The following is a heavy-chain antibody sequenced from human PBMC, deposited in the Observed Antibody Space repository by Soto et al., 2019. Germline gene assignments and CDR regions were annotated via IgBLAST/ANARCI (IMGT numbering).Heavy chain of an antibody. CDR3: ARSVEGHFDY. CDR1: GFRFSIYS. Sequence: EVQLVESGGNLVQPGGSLRLSCAAYGFRFSIYSMNWVRQAPGKGLEWSAYITSDTKTIKYADSVKGRFTISRDNDNNSVYLQMNSLRDEDTAVYYCARSVEGHFDYWGQGTVVTVSA. CDR2: ITSDTKTI. V-gene: IGHV3-48*02. J-gene: IGHJ4*02. D-gene: IGHD6-19*01.